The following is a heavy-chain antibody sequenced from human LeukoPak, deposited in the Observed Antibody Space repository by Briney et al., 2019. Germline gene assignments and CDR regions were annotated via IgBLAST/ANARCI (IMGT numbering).Heavy chain of an antibody. V-gene: IGHV4-4*02. J-gene: IGHJ5*02. CDR1: GGSISGSNW. CDR3: ARGGTTVAGTFWFDP. CDR2: IYHSGST. D-gene: IGHD6-19*01. Sequence: SGTLSLTCAVSGGSISGSNWWSWVRQPPGQGLEWIGEIYHSGSTNYNPSLKSRITISVDKSKNQFSLKLSSVTAADTAMYYCARGGTTVAGTFWFDPWGQGALVTVSS.